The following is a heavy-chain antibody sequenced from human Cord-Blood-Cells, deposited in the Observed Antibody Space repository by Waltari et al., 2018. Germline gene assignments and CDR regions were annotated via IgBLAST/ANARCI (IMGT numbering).Heavy chain of an antibody. CDR1: GFTFSSYG. CDR2: ISYDGSNK. Sequence: QVQLVESGGGVVQPGRSLRLSCAASGFTFSSYGMHWVRQAPGKGLEWVAVISYDGSNKYYADAVKGRFTISRDNSKNTLYLQMNSRRAEDTAVYYCAKSGAVAGTAFDIWGQGTMVTISS. D-gene: IGHD6-19*01. CDR3: AKSGAVAGTAFDI. V-gene: IGHV3-30*18. J-gene: IGHJ3*02.